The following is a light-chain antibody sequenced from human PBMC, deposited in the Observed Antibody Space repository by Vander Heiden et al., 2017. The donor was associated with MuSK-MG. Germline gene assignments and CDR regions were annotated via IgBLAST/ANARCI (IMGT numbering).Light chain of an antibody. CDR3: QQANRFPYT. CDR2: AAS. V-gene: IGKV1-12*02. CDR1: QGISSW. Sequence: DIQMTQSPSSVSASVGDRVTITCRASQGISSWLAWYQQQPGKAPRLLIYAASNLQSGVPSRFSGRGSGTDSTLTISRLQPEDVATYYRQQANRFPYTFGQGTKLGIK. J-gene: IGKJ2*01.